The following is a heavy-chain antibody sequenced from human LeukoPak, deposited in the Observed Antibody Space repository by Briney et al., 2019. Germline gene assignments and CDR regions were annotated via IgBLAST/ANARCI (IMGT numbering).Heavy chain of an antibody. V-gene: IGHV1-58*01. CDR1: GFTFRSSA. CDR3: AADPGMLTSYFEY. Sequence: SVKVSCKASGFTFRSSALQWVRQARGQPLEWIGWIVVGSGNTNYAQDFQERVTITRDMSTSTAYMELSSLRSEDTAVYYCAADPGMLTSYFEYWGQGTLVTVSS. CDR2: IVVGSGNT. J-gene: IGHJ4*02. D-gene: IGHD3-16*01.